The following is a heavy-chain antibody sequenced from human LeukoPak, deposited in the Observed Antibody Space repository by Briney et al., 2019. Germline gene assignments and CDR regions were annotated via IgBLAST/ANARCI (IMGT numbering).Heavy chain of an antibody. CDR3: ARTSTGSLFDY. CDR2: IYHSGST. Sequence: SQTLSLTCAVSGGSISSGGYSWSWIRQPPGKGLEWIGYIYHSGSTYYNPSLKSRVTILVDRSKNQFSLKLSSVTAADTAVYYCARTSTGSLFDYWGQGTLVTVS. J-gene: IGHJ4*02. CDR1: GGSISSGGYS. V-gene: IGHV4-30-2*01. D-gene: IGHD4-17*01.